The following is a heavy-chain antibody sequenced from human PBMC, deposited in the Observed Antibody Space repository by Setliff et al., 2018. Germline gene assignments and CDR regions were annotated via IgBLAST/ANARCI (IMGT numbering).Heavy chain of an antibody. J-gene: IGHJ4*02. CDR2: IYPADSDT. Sequence: PGESLKISCKGSGYTFTNYWIAWVRQMPGKGLECMGIIYPADSDTTYSPSFQGQVTISADKSINTAYLQWSSLKASDTAMYYCARALASAGTVYFDYWGQGTLVTAPQ. CDR3: ARALASAGTVYFDY. V-gene: IGHV5-51*01. D-gene: IGHD6-13*01. CDR1: GYTFTNYW.